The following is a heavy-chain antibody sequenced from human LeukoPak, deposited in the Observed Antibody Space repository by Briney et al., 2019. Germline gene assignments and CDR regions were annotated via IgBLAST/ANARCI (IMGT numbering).Heavy chain of an antibody. CDR1: GGSISSHY. CDR3: AGSSSWYPATFDY. J-gene: IGHJ4*01. V-gene: IGHV4-59*08. D-gene: IGHD6-13*01. CDR2: IYHSGST. Sequence: SETLSLTCTVSGGSISSHYWSWIRQSPETGLECIGYIYHSGSTNYNPSLKSRVTISVDTSKNQVSLKVSSVTAADTAVYYCAGSSSWYPATFDYWGHGTLVTVSS.